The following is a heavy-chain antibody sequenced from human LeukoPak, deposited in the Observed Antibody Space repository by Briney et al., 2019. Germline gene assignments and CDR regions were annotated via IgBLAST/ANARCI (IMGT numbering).Heavy chain of an antibody. Sequence: GGTLRLSCAASGFTFSSYGMNWVRQAPGKGLEWVSAISASGGSTHYGDFVKGRFTISRDNSKNTLYLQMNSLRAEDTAVYYCARVSRVVAYLSSFDYWGQGTLVTVSS. D-gene: IGHD2-15*01. J-gene: IGHJ4*02. CDR3: ARVSRVVAYLSSFDY. V-gene: IGHV3-23*01. CDR1: GFTFSSYG. CDR2: ISASGGST.